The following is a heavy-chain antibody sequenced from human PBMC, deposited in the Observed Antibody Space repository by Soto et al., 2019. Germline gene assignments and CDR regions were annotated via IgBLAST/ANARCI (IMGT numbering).Heavy chain of an antibody. D-gene: IGHD2-15*01. CDR2: INAGNGNT. J-gene: IGHJ4*02. CDR3: ARGPGGPDGPGDY. V-gene: IGHV1-3*01. Sequence: QVQLVQSGAEVKKPGASVKVSCKASGYTFTSYAMHWVRQAPGQRLEWMGWINAGNGNTKYSQKFQGRVTXTXEXXASTAYMELSSLRSEDTAVYYCARGPGGPDGPGDYWGQGTLVTVSS. CDR1: GYTFTSYA.